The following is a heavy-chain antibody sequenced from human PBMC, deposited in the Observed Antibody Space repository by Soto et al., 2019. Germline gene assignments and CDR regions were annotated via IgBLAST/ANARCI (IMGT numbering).Heavy chain of an antibody. Sequence: PGVSLRVSCSASGFTVSNYYMTWVRQAPRKGLEWVSVVDSGGSTYYADSVKGRFTISRDSSRNTLNLQMDSMRAEDTALYYCARGRESRSIFDYWGQGTLVTVYS. CDR3: ARGRESRSIFDY. V-gene: IGHV3-53*01. CDR2: VDSGGST. J-gene: IGHJ4*02. CDR1: GFTVSNYY. D-gene: IGHD6-13*01.